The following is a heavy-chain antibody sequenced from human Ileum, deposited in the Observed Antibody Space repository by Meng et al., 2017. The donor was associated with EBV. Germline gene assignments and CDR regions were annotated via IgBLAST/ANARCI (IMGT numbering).Heavy chain of an antibody. J-gene: IGHJ5*02. V-gene: IGHV6-1*01. Sequence: LQGSGPGLGQPSQGVSLSCVICGDSVSSDRTAWNWIRQSPSRGLEWLGRTYRRSRWYYDYALSVKSRINISPDTSKNQVSLQLNSVTDEDTGIYYCATSRIAKFDRWGQGTLVTVSS. CDR2: TYRRSRWYY. CDR3: ATSRIAKFDR. CDR1: GDSVSSDRTA.